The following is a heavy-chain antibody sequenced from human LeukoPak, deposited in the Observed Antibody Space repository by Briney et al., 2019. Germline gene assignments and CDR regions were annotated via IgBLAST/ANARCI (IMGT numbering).Heavy chain of an antibody. CDR3: AKDRSIGTYYTFDH. CDR1: GFTVTDYA. V-gene: IGHV3-23*01. Sequence: GGSLRLSCAASGFTVTDYAMTWVRQAPGKGLEWVSSISASGFMTYYADSVKGRFTVSRDNSKNSLYLQMKSLTAADTAVYYCAKDRSIGTYYTFDHWGQGTLVTVSS. J-gene: IGHJ4*02. D-gene: IGHD1-26*01. CDR2: ISASGFMT.